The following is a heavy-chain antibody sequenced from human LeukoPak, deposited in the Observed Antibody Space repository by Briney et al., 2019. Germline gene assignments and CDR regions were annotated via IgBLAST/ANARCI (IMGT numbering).Heavy chain of an antibody. CDR2: IYYSGST. CDR3: ASSSGYSYGWSHDY. V-gene: IGHV4-59*01. J-gene: IGHJ4*02. CDR1: GDSISSYY. D-gene: IGHD5-18*01. Sequence: PSETLSLTCSVSGDSISSYYWSWIRQPPGKGLEWLGYIYYSGSTNYNPSLKSRVTISVDTSKNQFSLKLSSVTAADTAVYYCASSSGYSYGWSHDYWGQGTLVTVSS.